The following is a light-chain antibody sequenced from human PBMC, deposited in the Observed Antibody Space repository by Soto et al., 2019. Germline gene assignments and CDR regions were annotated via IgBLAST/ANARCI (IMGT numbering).Light chain of an antibody. Sequence: AIQMTQSPSSLSASVGDRVTITCQASQGIRNDLDWFQQKPGKAPKLLIYAASNLQSGVPARFSGSGSGTDFTLTISSLQPEDFATYYCLQKYFYPFTFGPGTKVDI. CDR2: AAS. CDR3: LQKYFYPFT. J-gene: IGKJ3*01. V-gene: IGKV1-6*01. CDR1: QGIRND.